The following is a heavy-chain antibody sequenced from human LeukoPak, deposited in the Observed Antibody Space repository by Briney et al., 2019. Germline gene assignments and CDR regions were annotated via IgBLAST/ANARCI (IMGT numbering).Heavy chain of an antibody. D-gene: IGHD3-22*01. J-gene: IGHJ4*02. CDR2: IYYSGST. Sequence: PSETLSLTCTVSGDSISSSDYYWSWIRQPPGKGLEWIGYIYYSGSTYYNPSLMSQVIISVDTSKSQFSLKLSSVTAADTAVYYCARADSSGRYRFDYWGQGTLVTVSS. CDR1: GDSISSSDYY. CDR3: ARADSSGRYRFDY. V-gene: IGHV4-30-4*01.